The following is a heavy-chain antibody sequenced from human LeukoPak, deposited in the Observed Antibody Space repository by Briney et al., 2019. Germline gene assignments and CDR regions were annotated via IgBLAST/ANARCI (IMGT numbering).Heavy chain of an antibody. V-gene: IGHV4-59*08. D-gene: IGHD3-10*01. CDR2: IYYTGST. CDR3: ARQERYYGSGSYTYFQH. Sequence: SETLSLTCTVSGGSISPYYWTWIRQPPGKGLEWIGYIYYTGSTNYSPSLKSRVTISLDSSKNQFSLKLTSVTAADTAVYYCARQERYYGSGSYTYFQHWGQGTLVTVSS. J-gene: IGHJ1*01. CDR1: GGSISPYY.